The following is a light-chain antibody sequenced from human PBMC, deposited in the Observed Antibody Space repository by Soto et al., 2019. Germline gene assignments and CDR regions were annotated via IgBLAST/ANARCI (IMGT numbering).Light chain of an antibody. Sequence: QSALTLPASVSGSPGQSITISCTGTSSDVGGYNYDSWYQQHPGKAPKLMIYEVSNRPSGVSNRFSGSKSGNTASLTISGLQAEDEADYYCSSYTSSSPYVFGTGTKLTVL. V-gene: IGLV2-14*01. CDR1: SSDVGGYNY. J-gene: IGLJ1*01. CDR3: SSYTSSSPYV. CDR2: EVS.